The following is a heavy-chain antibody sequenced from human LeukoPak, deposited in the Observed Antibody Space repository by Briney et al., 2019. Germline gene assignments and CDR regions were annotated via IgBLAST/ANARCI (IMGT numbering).Heavy chain of an antibody. CDR1: GFSVSNYN. J-gene: IGHJ4*02. CDR2: IYSGGKT. CDR3: ARPQEKYYYDSSGYDY. Sequence: GGSLRLSCAASGFSVSNYNMSWVRQAPGKGLEWVSVIYSGGKTYYTDSVKGRFSISRDNSKNTLYLQMNSLRAEGTAVYYCARPQEKYYYDSSGYDYWGQGTLVTVSS. V-gene: IGHV3-53*01. D-gene: IGHD3-22*01.